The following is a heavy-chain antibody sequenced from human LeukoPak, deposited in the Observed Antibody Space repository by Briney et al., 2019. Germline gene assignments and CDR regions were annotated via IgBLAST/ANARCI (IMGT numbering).Heavy chain of an antibody. CDR1: GGSISSYY. Sequence: SETLSLTCTVSGGSISSYYWSWIRQPPGKGLEWIGYIHYSGSTNYNPSLKSRVTISVDTSKNQFSLKLSSVTAADTAVYYCARGDTYYDFRSGYYPPTNWFDPWGQGTLVTVSS. J-gene: IGHJ5*02. CDR3: ARGDTYYDFRSGYYPPTNWFDP. V-gene: IGHV4-59*01. CDR2: IHYSGST. D-gene: IGHD3-3*01.